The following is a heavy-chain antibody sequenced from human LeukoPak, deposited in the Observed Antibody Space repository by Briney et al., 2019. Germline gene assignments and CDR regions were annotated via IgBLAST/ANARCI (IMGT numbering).Heavy chain of an antibody. V-gene: IGHV1-69*04. Sequence: ASEKVSCKASGGTFSSYAISWVRQAPGQGLEWMGRIIPILGIANYAQKFQGRVTMARDTSTSTVYMELSSLRSEDTAVYYCARVSLPYYDFWSGFDYYGMDVWGQGTTVTVSS. CDR1: GGTFSSYA. J-gene: IGHJ6*02. CDR2: IIPILGIA. D-gene: IGHD3-3*01. CDR3: ARVSLPYYDFWSGFDYYGMDV.